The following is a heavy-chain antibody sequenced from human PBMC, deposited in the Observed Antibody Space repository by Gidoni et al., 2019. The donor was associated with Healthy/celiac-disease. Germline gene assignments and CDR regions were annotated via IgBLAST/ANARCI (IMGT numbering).Heavy chain of an antibody. Sequence: EVQLVEHGGGMVKRGGALRLLCADSGFTFSSDSMNWVRQAPGKGLEWVSSISISSIYIYYADSVKGRFTISRDNAKNSLYLQMNSLRAEDTAVYYCARDSSGSYYTADYWGQGTLVTVSS. CDR1: GFTFSSDS. D-gene: IGHD1-26*01. V-gene: IGHV3-21*01. CDR3: ARDSSGSYYTADY. J-gene: IGHJ4*02. CDR2: ISISSIYI.